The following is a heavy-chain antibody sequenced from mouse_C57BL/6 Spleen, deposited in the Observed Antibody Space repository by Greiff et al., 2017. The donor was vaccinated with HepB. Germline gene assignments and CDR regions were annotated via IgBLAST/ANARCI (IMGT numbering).Heavy chain of an antibody. D-gene: IGHD1-1*01. J-gene: IGHJ4*01. CDR3: ARSGLITTVVDPMDY. CDR2: IDPSDSYT. V-gene: IGHV1-59*01. Sequence: VQLQQSGAELVRPGTSVKLSCKASGYTFTSYWMHWVKQRPGQGLEWIGVIDPSDSYTNYNQKFKGKATLTVDTSSSTAYMQLSSLTSEDSAVYYCARSGLITTVVDPMDYWGQGTSVTVSS. CDR1: GYTFTSYW.